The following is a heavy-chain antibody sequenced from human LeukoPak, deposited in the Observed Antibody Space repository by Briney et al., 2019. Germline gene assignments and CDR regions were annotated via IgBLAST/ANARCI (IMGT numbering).Heavy chain of an antibody. CDR2: INPSGGST. CDR1: GYTFTSYY. Sequence: ASVKVSCKASGYTFTSYYMHWVRQAPGQGLEWMGIINPSGGSTSYAQKFQGRVTMTRDMSTSTVYMELSSLRSEDTAVYYCARDRSSSWYSPTLDPWGQGTLVAVSS. V-gene: IGHV1-46*01. CDR3: ARDRSSSWYSPTLDP. J-gene: IGHJ5*02. D-gene: IGHD6-13*01.